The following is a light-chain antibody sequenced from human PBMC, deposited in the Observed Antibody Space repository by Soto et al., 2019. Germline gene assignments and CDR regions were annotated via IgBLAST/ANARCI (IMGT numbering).Light chain of an antibody. J-gene: IGLJ3*02. CDR2: DVS. V-gene: IGLV2-14*01. Sequence: QSALTQPASVSGSPGQSITISCTGTSSDVGGYNYVSWYQQHPGKAPKLMIYDVSNRPSGVSKRFSGSKSGNTASLTISGLQAEDEADYYCSSYTSSSTPRVFGGGTKLTVL. CDR3: SSYTSSSTPRV. CDR1: SSDVGGYNY.